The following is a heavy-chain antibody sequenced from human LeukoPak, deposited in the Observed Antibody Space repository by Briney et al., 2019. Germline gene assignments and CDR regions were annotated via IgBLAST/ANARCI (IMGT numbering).Heavy chain of an antibody. J-gene: IGHJ4*02. CDR3: ARDLSGVAGYTYGRGIDY. V-gene: IGHV4-34*01. Sequence: PSETLSLTCAVYGESLSNYYWSWIRQPPGKGLEWIGEINHYGSTNYNPSLKSRITISVDTSKNQFSLKLSSVTAADTAVYYCARDLSGVAGYTYGRGIDYWGQGTLVIVSS. CDR1: GESLSNYY. CDR2: INHYGST. D-gene: IGHD5-18*01.